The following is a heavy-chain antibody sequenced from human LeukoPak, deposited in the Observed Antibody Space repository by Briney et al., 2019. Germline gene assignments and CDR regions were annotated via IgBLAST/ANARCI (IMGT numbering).Heavy chain of an antibody. CDR3: ASLDDILTGYYMDY. Sequence: PGGSLRLSCAASGFTFSSYSMNWVRQAPGKGLEWVSYISSSSSTICYADSVKGRFTISRDNAKNSLYLQMNSLRAEDTAVYYCASLDDILTGYYMDYWGQGTLVTVSS. CDR1: GFTFSSYS. CDR2: ISSSSSTI. J-gene: IGHJ4*02. V-gene: IGHV3-48*01. D-gene: IGHD3-9*01.